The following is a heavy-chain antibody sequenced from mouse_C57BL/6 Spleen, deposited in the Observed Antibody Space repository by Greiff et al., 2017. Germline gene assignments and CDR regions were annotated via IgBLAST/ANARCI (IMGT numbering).Heavy chain of an antibody. CDR2: ISAGGSYT. Sequence: EVTLVESGGGLVKPGGSLKLSCAASGFTFSSYAMSWVRQTPEKRLEWVATISAGGSYTYYPDNVKGRFTISRDNAKNNLYLQMSHLKSEDTAMYYCARGITPVYYFDYWGQGTTLTVSS. D-gene: IGHD1-1*01. CDR1: GFTFSSYA. J-gene: IGHJ2*01. V-gene: IGHV5-4*03. CDR3: ARGITPVYYFDY.